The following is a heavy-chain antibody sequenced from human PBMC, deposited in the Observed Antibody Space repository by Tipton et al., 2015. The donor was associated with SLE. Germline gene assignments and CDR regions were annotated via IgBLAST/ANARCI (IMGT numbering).Heavy chain of an antibody. V-gene: IGHV4-59*01. J-gene: IGHJ2*01. D-gene: IGHD3-3*01. CDR3: ARGGTDYDVWLGCPYFDL. CDR2: IYYSGST. Sequence: TLSLTCTVSGGSISSCYWSWIRQPPGKGLEWIGYIYYSGSTNYNPSLRSRVAISVDTSKNQFSLRLDSVTSADTAVYYCARGGTDYDVWLGCPYFDLWGRGTLVTVSS. CDR1: GGSISSCY.